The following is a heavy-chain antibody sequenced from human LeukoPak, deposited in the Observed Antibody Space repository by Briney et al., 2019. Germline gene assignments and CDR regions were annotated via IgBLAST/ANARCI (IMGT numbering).Heavy chain of an antibody. D-gene: IGHD5-18*01. CDR1: GFTVSSNY. J-gene: IGHJ4*02. V-gene: IGHV3-66*01. Sequence: GGSLRLSCAASGFTVSSNYMSWVRHAPGRGLEWVSVIYSGGSTYYADSVKGRFTISRDNSKNTLYLQMNSLRAEDTAVYYCAGIQLWSPFDYWGQGTLVTVSS. CDR2: IYSGGST. CDR3: AGIQLWSPFDY.